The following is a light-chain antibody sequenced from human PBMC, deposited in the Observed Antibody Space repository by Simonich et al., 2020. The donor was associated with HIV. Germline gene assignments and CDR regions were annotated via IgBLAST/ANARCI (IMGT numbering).Light chain of an antibody. CDR3: QQYFRTPLT. CDR2: WAS. Sequence: DIVLTQSPDSLSVSLGERANLNCKSSQSVLYGSNNKHYLAWYQQKPGQPPKLLIYWASSRESGVPDRFSGSGSETDFTLTISSLQAEDVAVYYCQQYFRTPLTFGGGTKVEIK. V-gene: IGKV4-1*01. J-gene: IGKJ4*01. CDR1: QSVLYGSNNKHY.